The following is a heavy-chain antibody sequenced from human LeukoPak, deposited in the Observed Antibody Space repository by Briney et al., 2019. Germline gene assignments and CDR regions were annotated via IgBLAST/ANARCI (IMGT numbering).Heavy chain of an antibody. CDR2: IYHSGST. D-gene: IGHD2-2*01. CDR3: ARDQGEPGYCSSTSCYGGDDAFDI. CDR1: GYSISSDYY. Sequence: SETLSLTCAVSGYSISSDYYWGWTRQPPGKGLEWIGSIYHSGSTYYNPSLKSRVTISVDTSKNQFSLKLSSVTAADTAVYYCARDQGEPGYCSSTSCYGGDDAFDIWGQGTMVTVSS. V-gene: IGHV4-38-2*02. J-gene: IGHJ3*02.